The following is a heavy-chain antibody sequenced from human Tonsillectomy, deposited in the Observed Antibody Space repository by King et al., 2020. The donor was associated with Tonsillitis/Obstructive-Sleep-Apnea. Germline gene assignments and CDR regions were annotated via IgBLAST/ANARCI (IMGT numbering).Heavy chain of an antibody. D-gene: IGHD4-23*01. Sequence: VQLVESGGGLIQPGGSLRLSCAASGFTVSTNYMNWIRQAPGKGLEWVSLLQSDGSTYYADSVKGRFSISIDNFKNTLYLQMNSPRAEDTAVYYCARDLREYTVYGGNYWGQGTLVTVSS. V-gene: IGHV3-53*01. CDR3: ARDLREYTVYGGNY. J-gene: IGHJ4*02. CDR1: GFTVSTNY. CDR2: LQSDGST.